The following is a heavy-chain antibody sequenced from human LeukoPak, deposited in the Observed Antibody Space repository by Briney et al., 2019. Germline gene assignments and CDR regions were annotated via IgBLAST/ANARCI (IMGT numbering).Heavy chain of an antibody. CDR3: ARSLPLWFGELSSLLDY. J-gene: IGHJ4*02. V-gene: IGHV5-51*01. CDR2: IYPGDSDT. CDR1: GYSFTSYW. D-gene: IGHD3-10*01. Sequence: GESLKISCKGSGYSFTSYWIGWVRQMPGKGLEWMGIIYPGDSDTRYSPSFQGQVTISADKSISTAYLQWSSLKASDTAMYYCARSLPLWFGELSSLLDYWGQGTLVTVSS.